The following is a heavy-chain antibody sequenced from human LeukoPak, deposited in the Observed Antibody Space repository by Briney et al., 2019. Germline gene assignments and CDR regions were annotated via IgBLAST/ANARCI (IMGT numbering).Heavy chain of an antibody. CDR2: IRYDGSNK. J-gene: IGHJ3*02. D-gene: IGHD2-2*01. Sequence: GGFLRVSCAAAGFTFSSYGMHWVRQAQGHVLEWVAFIRYDGSNKYYADSVKGRFTISRDNSKNTLYLQMNSLRAEDTAVYYCAKGSVVPAAMGVPAFDIWGQGTMVTVSS. CDR1: GFTFSSYG. CDR3: AKGSVVPAAMGVPAFDI. V-gene: IGHV3-30*02.